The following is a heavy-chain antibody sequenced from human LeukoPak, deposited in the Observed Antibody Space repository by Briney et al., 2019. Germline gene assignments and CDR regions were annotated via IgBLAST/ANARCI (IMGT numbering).Heavy chain of an antibody. D-gene: IGHD4-17*01. V-gene: IGHV1-2*02. CDR3: ARPGDRDALDI. CDR1: GYTFTAYY. CDR2: ISPNSSGT. Sequence: ASVKVSCKASGYTFTAYYMYWVRQAPGQGLEWMGWISPNSSGTNYAQKFQGRVTMTWDTSITTAHMELSRLRSDDTAVYYCARPGDRDALDIWGQGTMVTVSS. J-gene: IGHJ3*02.